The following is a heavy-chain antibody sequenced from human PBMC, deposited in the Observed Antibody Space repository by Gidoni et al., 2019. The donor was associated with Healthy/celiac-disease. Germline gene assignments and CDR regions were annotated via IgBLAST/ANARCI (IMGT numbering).Heavy chain of an antibody. J-gene: IGHJ4*02. CDR1: GYPFTSYA. CDR2: INAGNGNT. CDR3: ARDLPGPRVATIRY. V-gene: IGHV1-3*01. Sequence: VQLVQSGAEVKKPGASVKVSCKASGYPFTSYAMHLVRQAPGQRLEWMGWINAGNGNTKYSQKFQGRVTITRDTSASTAYMELSSLRSEDTAVYYCARDLPGPRVATIRYWGQGTLVTVSS. D-gene: IGHD5-12*01.